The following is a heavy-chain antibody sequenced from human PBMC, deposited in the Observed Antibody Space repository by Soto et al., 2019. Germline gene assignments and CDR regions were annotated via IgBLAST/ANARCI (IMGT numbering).Heavy chain of an antibody. CDR3: ARVRGIAARLDYYYYGMDV. CDR1: GYTFTGYG. Sequence: QVQLVQSGAEVKKPGASVKVSCKASGYTFTGYGISWVRQAPGQGLEWMGWISAYNGNTNYAQKLQGRVTMTTDTSTSTAYMELRSLRSDDTAVYYCARVRGIAARLDYYYYGMDVWGQGTTVTVSS. J-gene: IGHJ6*02. D-gene: IGHD6-6*01. V-gene: IGHV1-18*01. CDR2: ISAYNGNT.